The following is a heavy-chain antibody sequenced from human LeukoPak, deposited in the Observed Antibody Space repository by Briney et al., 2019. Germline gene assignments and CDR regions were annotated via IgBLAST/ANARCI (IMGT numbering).Heavy chain of an antibody. CDR1: GFTFSSYG. CDR2: ISYDGSNK. CDR3: AKDGGVGATYFGY. D-gene: IGHD1-26*01. Sequence: PGGSLRLSCAASGFTFSSYGMHWVRQAPGKGLEWVAVISYDGSNKYYADSVKGRFTISRDNSKNTLYLQMNSLRAEDTAVYYCAKDGGVGATYFGYWGPGTLVTVSS. V-gene: IGHV3-30*18. J-gene: IGHJ4*02.